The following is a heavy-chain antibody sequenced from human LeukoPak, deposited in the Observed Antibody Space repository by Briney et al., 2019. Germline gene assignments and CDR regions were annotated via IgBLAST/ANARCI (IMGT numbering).Heavy chain of an antibody. D-gene: IGHD2-21*02. V-gene: IGHV4-39*01. J-gene: IGHJ3*02. Sequence: SETLSLTCTVSGGSISSSSYYWGWIRQPPGKGLEWIGSIYYNGNTYYSPSLKGRVTISVGTSKNQFSLKLSSVTAADTAMYYCARLPTGGDSAMAFDIWGQGTMVTVSS. CDR1: GGSISSSSYY. CDR2: IYYNGNT. CDR3: ARLPTGGDSAMAFDI.